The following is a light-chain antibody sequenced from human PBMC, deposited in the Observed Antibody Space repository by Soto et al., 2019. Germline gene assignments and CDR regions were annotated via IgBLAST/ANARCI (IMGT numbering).Light chain of an antibody. CDR2: VAS. J-gene: IGKJ4*01. CDR3: QQSVSNPQT. Sequence: DIQMTQSPSSLSASVGDSVTITCRASQSINIYLSWYQQKPGKAPKLLINVASTLQGGVPSRFSGSGSGTEFTLAISSLQPEDSATYYCQQSVSNPQTFGGGTRVEIK. V-gene: IGKV1-39*01. CDR1: QSINIY.